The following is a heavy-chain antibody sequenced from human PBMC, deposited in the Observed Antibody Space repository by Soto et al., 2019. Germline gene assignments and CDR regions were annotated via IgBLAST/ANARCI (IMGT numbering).Heavy chain of an antibody. D-gene: IGHD2-15*01. CDR2: RYYSEST. Sequence: SETLSLTCTVSGGSITTGGYYWSWIRQLPGKGLEWIGHRYYSESTYYNPSLKSRVSISLDTSKNQFSLKLSFVAAADTAMYYCARTKCSGGSCYSWSLDYWGQGTPVTVSS. J-gene: IGHJ4*02. CDR1: GGSITTGGYY. CDR3: ARTKCSGGSCYSWSLDY. V-gene: IGHV4-31*03.